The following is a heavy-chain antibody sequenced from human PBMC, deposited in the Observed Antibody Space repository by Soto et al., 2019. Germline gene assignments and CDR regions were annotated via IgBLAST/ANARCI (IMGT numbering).Heavy chain of an antibody. CDR1: GFTFSSYT. J-gene: IGHJ4*02. D-gene: IGHD6-19*01. CDR2: ISSSSTYI. Sequence: GVSLILSCAASGFTFSSYTMNWVRQAPGKGLEWVSSISSSSTYIYYGESAKGRFTISRDNAKNSLYLQMNSLRAEDTAVYYCAREPIVSGWYQPFDDWGKGTLVTVYS. V-gene: IGHV3-21*01. CDR3: AREPIVSGWYQPFDD.